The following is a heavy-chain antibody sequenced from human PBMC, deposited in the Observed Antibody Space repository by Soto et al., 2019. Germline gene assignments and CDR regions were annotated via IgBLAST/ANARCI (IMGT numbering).Heavy chain of an antibody. CDR2: INHSGST. V-gene: IGHV4-34*01. D-gene: IGHD3-3*01. CDR3: ARGSKGDFWSGYPYSLDY. J-gene: IGHJ4*02. Sequence: SETLSLTCAVYGGSFSGYDWSWIRQPPGKGLEWIGEINHSGSTNYNPSLKSRVTISVDTSKNQFSLKLSSVTAADTAVYYCARGSKGDFWSGYPYSLDYWGQGTLVTVSS. CDR1: GGSFSGYD.